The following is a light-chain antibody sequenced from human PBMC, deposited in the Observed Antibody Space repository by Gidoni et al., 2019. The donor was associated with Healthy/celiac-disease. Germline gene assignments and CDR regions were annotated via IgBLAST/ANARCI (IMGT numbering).Light chain of an antibody. J-gene: IGLJ3*02. V-gene: IGLV1-44*01. CDR1: SSNSGGNI. Sequence: QSVLTQPPSTSGTPGQRVTISCSGSSSNSGGNIVNWYKQLPGTAPRLLMYSNDQRPSGVPDRFSGSKSGTSASLAISGLQSEDEADYYCAAWDASLTGWVFGGGTKLTVL. CDR2: SND. CDR3: AAWDASLTGWV.